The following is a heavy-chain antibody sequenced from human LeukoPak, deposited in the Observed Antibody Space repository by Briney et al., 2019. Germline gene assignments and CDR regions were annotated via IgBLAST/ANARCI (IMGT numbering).Heavy chain of an antibody. D-gene: IGHD3-22*01. CDR2: INHSGST. J-gene: IGHJ4*02. CDR3: ARGRRYYYDSSGYGFDY. V-gene: IGHV4-34*01. Sequence: SETLSLTCAVYGGSFSGYYWSWIRQPPGKGLEWIGEINHSGSTNYNPSLKSRVTISVDTSKNQFSLKLSSVTAADTAVYYCARGRRYYYDSSGYGFDYWGQGTLVTASS. CDR1: GGSFSGYY.